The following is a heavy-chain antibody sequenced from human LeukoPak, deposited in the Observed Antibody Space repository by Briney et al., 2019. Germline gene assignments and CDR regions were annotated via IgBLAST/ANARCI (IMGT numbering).Heavy chain of an antibody. J-gene: IGHJ4*02. CDR3: AREIGLDYFDY. CDR2: ISYDGSNE. D-gene: IGHD3-16*01. CDR1: GFTFSSYA. V-gene: IGHV3-30-3*01. Sequence: GRSLRLSCAASGFTFSSYAMHWVRQAPGKGLEWVAVISYDGSNEYYADSVKGRFTISRDNSKNTLYLQMNSLRAEDTAVYYCAREIGLDYFDYWGQGTLVTVSS.